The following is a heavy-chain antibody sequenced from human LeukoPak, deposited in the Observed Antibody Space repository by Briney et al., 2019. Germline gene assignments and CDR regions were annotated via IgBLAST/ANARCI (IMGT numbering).Heavy chain of an antibody. CDR3: AKDYGSGSYLDY. D-gene: IGHD3-10*01. J-gene: IGHJ4*02. Sequence: GGSLRLSCAASGFTFSSSAMTWVRQAPGKGLEWVSAISGGGGSTYYADSVKGRFTISRDNSKNTLYMQMNSLRAEDTAVYYCAKDYGSGSYLDYWGQGTLVTVSP. CDR2: ISGGGGST. CDR1: GFTFSSSA. V-gene: IGHV3-23*01.